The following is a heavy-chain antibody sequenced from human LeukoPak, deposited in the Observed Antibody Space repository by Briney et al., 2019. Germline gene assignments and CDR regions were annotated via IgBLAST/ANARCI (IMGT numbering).Heavy chain of an antibody. CDR2: ISSSSSYI. CDR3: ARVALWFGELRASYYMDV. Sequence: GGSLRLSCAASGFTFSSYTMSWVRQAPGKGLEWVSSISSSSSYIYYADSVKGRFTISRDNAKNSLYLQMNSLRAEDTAVYYCARVALWFGELRASYYMDVWGKGTTVTVSS. V-gene: IGHV3-21*01. CDR1: GFTFSSYT. J-gene: IGHJ6*03. D-gene: IGHD3-10*01.